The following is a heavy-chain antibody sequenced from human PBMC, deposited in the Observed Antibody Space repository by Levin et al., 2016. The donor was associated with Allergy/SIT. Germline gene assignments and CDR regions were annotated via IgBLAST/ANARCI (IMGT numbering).Heavy chain of an antibody. CDR2: ISGSGGST. CDR1: GFTFSSYA. D-gene: IGHD3-22*01. CDR3: AGEGIMIVVVGAFDI. V-gene: IGHV3-23*01. J-gene: IGHJ3*02. Sequence: GESLKISCAASGFTFSSYAMSWVRQAPGKGLEWVSAISGSGGSTYYADSVKGRFTISRDNSKNTLYLQMNSLRAEDTAVYYCAGEGIMIVVVGAFDIWGQGTMVTVSS.